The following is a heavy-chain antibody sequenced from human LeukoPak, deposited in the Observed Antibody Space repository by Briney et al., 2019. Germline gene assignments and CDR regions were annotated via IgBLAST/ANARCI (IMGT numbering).Heavy chain of an antibody. V-gene: IGHV5-51*01. CDR2: IYPGDSDT. J-gene: IGHJ3*02. CDR1: GYSFTSYW. D-gene: IGHD3-10*01. Sequence: GESLKISCKGSGYSFTSYWIGWVRQMPGKGLEWMGIIYPGDSDTRYSPSFQGQVTISADKSIGTAYLQWSSLKASDTAMYYCARRGERITMVRGVLADAFDIWGQGTMVTVSS. CDR3: ARRGERITMVRGVLADAFDI.